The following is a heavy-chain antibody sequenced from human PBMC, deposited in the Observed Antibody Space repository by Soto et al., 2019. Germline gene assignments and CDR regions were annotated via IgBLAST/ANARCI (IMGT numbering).Heavy chain of an antibody. CDR3: ARGPTIFGISFDP. J-gene: IGHJ5*02. V-gene: IGHV3-21*01. Sequence: PGGSLRLSCAASGFTFSSYSMNWVRQAPGKGLEWVSSISSSSSYIYYADSVKGRFTISRDNAKNSLYLQMNSLRAEDTAVYYCARGPTIFGISFDPWGQGTLVTVSS. CDR1: GFTFSSYS. D-gene: IGHD3-3*01. CDR2: ISSSSSYI.